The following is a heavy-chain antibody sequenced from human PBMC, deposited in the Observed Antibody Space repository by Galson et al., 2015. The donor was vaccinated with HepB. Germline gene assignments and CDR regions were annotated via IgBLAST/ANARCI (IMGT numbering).Heavy chain of an antibody. D-gene: IGHD3-22*01. CDR2: ISGGSGNT. CDR3: VRDVDSSGFYHSGTFDY. J-gene: IGHJ4*02. V-gene: IGHV3-23*01. CDR1: GFTLTSCV. Sequence: SLRLSCAVSGFTLTSCVMSWVRQAPGKGLEWVSSISGGSGNTYYADSVKGRFTISRDNSKNTLYLQMNSLRAEDTAVYYCVRDVDSSGFYHSGTFDYWGQGTLVTVSS.